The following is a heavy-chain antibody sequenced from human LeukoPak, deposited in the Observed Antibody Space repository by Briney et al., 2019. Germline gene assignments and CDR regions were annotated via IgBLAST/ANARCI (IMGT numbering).Heavy chain of an antibody. Sequence: SETLSLTCTVSGGSISSYYWSWIRQPAGKGLEWIGRIYTSGCTNYNPSLKSRVTMSVDTSKNQFSLKLSSVTAADTAVYYCARGIAAAGTSRYKNYYYYGMDVWGQGTTVTVSS. CDR2: IYTSGCT. V-gene: IGHV4-4*07. CDR3: ARGIAAAGTSRYKNYYYYGMDV. CDR1: GGSISSYY. J-gene: IGHJ6*02. D-gene: IGHD6-13*01.